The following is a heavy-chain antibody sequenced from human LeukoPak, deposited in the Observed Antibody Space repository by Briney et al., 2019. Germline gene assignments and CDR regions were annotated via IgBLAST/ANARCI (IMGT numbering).Heavy chain of an antibody. Sequence: GGSLRLSCAASGFTFSSYWMNWARQAPGKGLEWVASINHNGNVNYYVDSVKGRFTISRDNSENTLSLQMNSLRADDTAIYYCAKSCNSGNCYYNYWGQGTLVTVSS. D-gene: IGHD2/OR15-2a*01. J-gene: IGHJ4*02. CDR1: GFTFSSYW. V-gene: IGHV3-7*03. CDR3: AKSCNSGNCYYNY. CDR2: INHNGNVN.